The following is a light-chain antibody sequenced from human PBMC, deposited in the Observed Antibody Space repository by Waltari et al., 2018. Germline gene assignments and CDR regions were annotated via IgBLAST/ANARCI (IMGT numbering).Light chain of an antibody. V-gene: IGKV1-5*03. Sequence: DIQMTQSPSTLSASVGDRITITCRASQDLRSWLAWYQQKPGKAPELLIYTASPLHGGVPSRFSGSGSGTEFTFTISSLQPDDFATYYCQQYDAYSRTFGQGTKVEVK. CDR1: QDLRSW. J-gene: IGKJ1*01. CDR3: QQYDAYSRT. CDR2: TAS.